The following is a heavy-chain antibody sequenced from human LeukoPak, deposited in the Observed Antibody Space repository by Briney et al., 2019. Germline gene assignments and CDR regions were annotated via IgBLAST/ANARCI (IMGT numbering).Heavy chain of an antibody. CDR1: GFTFSSYG. D-gene: IGHD3-3*01. CDR3: ARDRNTDFWSGYYTNYFDY. CDR2: ISYDGSNK. J-gene: IGHJ4*02. Sequence: GGSLRLSCAASGFTFSSYGMHWVRQAPGKGLEWVAVISYDGSNKYYVDSVKGRFTISRDNAKNSLYLQMNTLRAEDTAVYYCARDRNTDFWSGYYTNYFDYWGQGTLVTVSS. V-gene: IGHV3-30*03.